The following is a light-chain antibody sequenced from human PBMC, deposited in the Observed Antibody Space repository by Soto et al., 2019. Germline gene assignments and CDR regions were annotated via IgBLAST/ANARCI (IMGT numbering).Light chain of an antibody. J-gene: IGLJ2*01. V-gene: IGLV2-14*01. Sequence: QSVLTQPASVSGSPGQSITISCSGTSSDVGAHDFVSWYQHHPDKAPKVIIFEVTKRPSGVSDRFSGSKTGNTASLTISGLQAEDEADYYRNSYTLSKTVIFGGGTKVTVL. CDR2: EVT. CDR3: NSYTLSKTVI. CDR1: SSDVGAHDF.